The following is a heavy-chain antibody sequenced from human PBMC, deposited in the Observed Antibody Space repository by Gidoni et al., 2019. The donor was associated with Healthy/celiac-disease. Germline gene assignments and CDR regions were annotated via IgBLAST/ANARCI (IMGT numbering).Heavy chain of an antibody. CDR1: GFTFSSYA. CDR3: AYPWGNDQITLFDY. J-gene: IGHJ4*02. CDR2: ISGSGGST. V-gene: IGHV3-23*01. Sequence: EVQLLESGGGLVQPGGSLRLACASSGFTFSSYAMSWVRQAPGKGLEWVSAISGSGGSTYYADSVKGRFTISRDNSKNTLYLQMNSLRAEDTAVYYCAYPWGNDQITLFDYWGQGTLVTVSS. D-gene: IGHD3-16*01.